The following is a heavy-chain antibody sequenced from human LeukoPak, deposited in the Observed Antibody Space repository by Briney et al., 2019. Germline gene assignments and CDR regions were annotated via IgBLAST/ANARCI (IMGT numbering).Heavy chain of an antibody. CDR1: GGTFSSYA. Sequence: GASVKVSCKASGGTFSSYAISWVRQAPGQGLEWMGRIIPILGIANYAQKFQGRVTITADKSTSTAYMELSSLRSEDTAVYYCARSSLEVAATPYYFDYWGQGTLVTVSS. J-gene: IGHJ4*02. D-gene: IGHD2-15*01. CDR3: ARSSLEVAATPYYFDY. CDR2: IIPILGIA. V-gene: IGHV1-69*04.